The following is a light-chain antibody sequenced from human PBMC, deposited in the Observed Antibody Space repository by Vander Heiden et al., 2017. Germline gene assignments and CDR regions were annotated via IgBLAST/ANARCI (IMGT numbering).Light chain of an antibody. Sequence: QSVLPQLPSASLSPGQRVTLSCSGSSSNIGSNTVNWSQRHPETTTKLLIYGNNHRPPGVPCIFSGSKSGTSASLAIIGLTAEDEADYYCAAWYDSLNVRVVFGGGTKLTVL. CDR2: GNN. CDR3: AAWYDSLNVRVV. J-gene: IGLJ2*01. CDR1: SSNIGSNT. V-gene: IGLV1-44*01.